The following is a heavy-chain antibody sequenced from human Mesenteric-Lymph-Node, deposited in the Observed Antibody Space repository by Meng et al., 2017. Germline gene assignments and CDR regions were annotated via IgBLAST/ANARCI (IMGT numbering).Heavy chain of an antibody. CDR2: ISSSSSYI. V-gene: IGHV3-21*04. Sequence: GGSLRLSCAASGFTFSSYSMNWVRQAPGKGLEWVSSISSSSSYIYYADSVKGRFTISRDNSKNTVYLHMNSLRAEDTAVYHCARDPGHSTGNLDFDPWGQGTLVTVSS. CDR1: GFTFSSYS. CDR3: ARDPGHSTGNLDFDP. D-gene: IGHD2-2*01. J-gene: IGHJ5*02.